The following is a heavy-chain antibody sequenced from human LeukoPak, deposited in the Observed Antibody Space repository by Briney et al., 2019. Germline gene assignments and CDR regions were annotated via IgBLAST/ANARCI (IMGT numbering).Heavy chain of an antibody. V-gene: IGHV3-48*01. Sequence: GGSLRLSCAASGFTFSSYSMNWVRQAPGKGLEWVSYISSSSSTIYYADSVKGRFTISRDNAKSSLYLQMNSLRAEDTAVYYCARTKRYCSSTSCYGYYYYYGMDVWGQGTTVTVSS. CDR2: ISSSSSTI. CDR1: GFTFSSYS. J-gene: IGHJ6*02. D-gene: IGHD2-2*01. CDR3: ARTKRYCSSTSCYGYYYYYGMDV.